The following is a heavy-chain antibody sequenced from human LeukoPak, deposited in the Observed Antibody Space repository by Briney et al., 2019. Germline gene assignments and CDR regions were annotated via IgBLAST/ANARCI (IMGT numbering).Heavy chain of an antibody. J-gene: IGHJ4*02. CDR1: GGSFSSYY. Sequence: SETLSLTCAVYGGSFSSYYWSWIRQPPGKGLELIAYISNSGSTNYNPSLKSRVTISVDTSKNHFSLKLSSVTAADTAIYFCARRGFFDFWGQGTLVTVSS. CDR3: ARRGFFDF. CDR2: ISNSGST. V-gene: IGHV4-59*08.